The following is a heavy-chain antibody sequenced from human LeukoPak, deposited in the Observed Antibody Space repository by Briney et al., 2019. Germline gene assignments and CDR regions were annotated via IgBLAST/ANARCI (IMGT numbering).Heavy chain of an antibody. CDR1: GGSFSGYY. CDR3: ARVIGHCSSTSCLNWFDP. D-gene: IGHD2-2*01. J-gene: IGHJ5*02. V-gene: IGHV4-34*01. Sequence: KTSETLSLTCAVYGGSFSGYYWSWIRQPPGKGLECIGEINHMGSSNYYPSPKSRVCISVDTSKKQFSLMVSSVTAADPAVYFCARVIGHCSSTSCLNWFDPWGQGTPVTVSS. CDR2: INHMGSS.